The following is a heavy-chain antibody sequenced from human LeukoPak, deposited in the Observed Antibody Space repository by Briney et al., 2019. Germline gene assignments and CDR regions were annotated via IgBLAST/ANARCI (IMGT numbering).Heavy chain of an antibody. CDR1: GYTFTGYY. V-gene: IGHV1-2*02. Sequence: ASVKVSCKASGYTFTGYYMHWVRQAPGQGLEWMGWINPNSGGTNYAQKFQGRVTMTRDTSISTAYMGLSRLRSDDTAVYYCARAVVATTPLVPFDPWGQGTLVTVSS. CDR2: INPNSGGT. J-gene: IGHJ5*02. CDR3: ARAVVATTPLVPFDP. D-gene: IGHD5-12*01.